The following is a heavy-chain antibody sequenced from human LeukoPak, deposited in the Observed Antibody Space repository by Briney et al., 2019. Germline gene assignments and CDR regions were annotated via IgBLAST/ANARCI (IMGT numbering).Heavy chain of an antibody. CDR1: GGSISSHY. J-gene: IGHJ4*02. V-gene: IGHV4-59*11. CDR3: ARVRRYYDSSGYPSRLFDY. D-gene: IGHD3-22*01. Sequence: SETLSLTCTVSGGSISSHYWSWIRQSPGKGLEWIGYIYDSVNTNYNPSLESRVTISVDTSKKQFSLKLTSVTAADTAVYYCARVRRYYDSSGYPSRLFDYWGQGTLVTVSS. CDR2: IYDSVNT.